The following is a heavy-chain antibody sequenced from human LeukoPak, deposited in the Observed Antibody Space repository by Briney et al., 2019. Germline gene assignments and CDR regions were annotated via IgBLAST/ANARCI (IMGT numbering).Heavy chain of an antibody. D-gene: IGHD6-13*01. CDR2: IYYSGST. CDR3: ARVKEGSSWFLHFDY. J-gene: IGHJ4*02. Sequence: SETLSLTCTVSGGSISSYYWSWIRQPPGKGLEWIGYIYYSGSTNYNPSLKSRVTISVDTSKNQFSLKLSSVTAADTAVYCCARVKEGSSWFLHFDYWGQGTLVTVSS. CDR1: GGSISSYY. V-gene: IGHV4-59*12.